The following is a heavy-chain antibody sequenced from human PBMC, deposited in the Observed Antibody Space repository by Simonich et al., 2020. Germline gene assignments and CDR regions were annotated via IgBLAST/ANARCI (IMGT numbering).Heavy chain of an antibody. V-gene: IGHV3-48*03. J-gene: IGHJ4*02. Sequence: EVQLVESGGGLVQPGGSLRLSCAASGFTFGSYEMNWVRQAPGKGLELVSYISSSGSTIYYADSVKGRFTISRDNAKNSLYLQMNSLRAEDTAVYYCARHYYGDYYFDYWGQGTLVTVSS. CDR1: GFTFGSYE. D-gene: IGHD4-17*01. CDR2: ISSSGSTI. CDR3: ARHYYGDYYFDY.